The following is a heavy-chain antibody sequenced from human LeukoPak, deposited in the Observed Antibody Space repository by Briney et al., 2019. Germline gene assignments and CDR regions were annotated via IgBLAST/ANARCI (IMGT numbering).Heavy chain of an antibody. D-gene: IGHD2-2*01. CDR2: IYYSGST. CDR3: ARQDCSSTSCYGIDY. V-gene: IGHV4-39*01. J-gene: IGHJ4*02. CDR1: GGSISSSSYY. Sequence: PSETLSLTCTVSGGSISSSSYYWGWIRQPPGKGLEWIGSIYYSGSTYYNPSLKSRVTISVDTSKNQFSLKLSSVTAADTAVYYCARQDCSSTSCYGIDYWDQGTLVTVSS.